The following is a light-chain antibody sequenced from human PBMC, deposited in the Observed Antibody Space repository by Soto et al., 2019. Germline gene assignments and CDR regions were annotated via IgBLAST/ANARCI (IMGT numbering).Light chain of an antibody. Sequence: EIVLTQSPGTLSLSPGERATLSCRASQSVSSSYLAWYRQKPGQAPRLLIYGASTRATGIPARFSGSGSGTEFTLTISSLQSEDFAVYYCQQCNNWPPITFGQGTRLEIK. V-gene: IGKV3-15*01. CDR1: QSVSSSY. CDR2: GAS. CDR3: QQCNNWPPIT. J-gene: IGKJ5*01.